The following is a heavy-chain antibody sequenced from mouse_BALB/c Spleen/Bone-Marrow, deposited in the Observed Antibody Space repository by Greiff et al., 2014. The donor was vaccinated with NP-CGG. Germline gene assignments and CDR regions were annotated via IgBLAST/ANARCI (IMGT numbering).Heavy chain of an antibody. J-gene: IGHJ1*01. V-gene: IGHV7-3*02. Sequence: VQLKESGGGLVQPGGSLRLSCATSGFTFTDYYMSWVRQPPGKALEWLAFIRNKANGYKTEYSASVKGRFTISKDNSQSILYLQMNSLKTEDSVTYYCTKKGSNFYWYFDDWGQGTTVTVSS. D-gene: IGHD1-1*01. CDR1: GFTFTDYY. CDR2: IRNKANGYKT. CDR3: TKKGSNFYWYFDD.